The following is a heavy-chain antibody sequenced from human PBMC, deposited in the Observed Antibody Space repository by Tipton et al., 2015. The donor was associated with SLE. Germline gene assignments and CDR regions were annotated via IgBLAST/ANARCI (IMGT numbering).Heavy chain of an antibody. CDR2: IYYTGST. J-gene: IGHJ6*03. Sequence: TLSLTCTVAGGSIGSYYWNWIRQPPGKGLEWIGYIYYTGSTIYSPSLKSRVTISVDTSKNKFSLKLRSVTAADTAVYYCAREPVYYYYYMDVWGKGTTVTVSS. V-gene: IGHV4-59*01. CDR1: GGSIGSYY. CDR3: AREPVYYYYYMDV.